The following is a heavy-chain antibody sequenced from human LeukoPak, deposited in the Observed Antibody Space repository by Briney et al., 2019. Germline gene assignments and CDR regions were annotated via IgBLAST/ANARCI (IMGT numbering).Heavy chain of an antibody. CDR3: ARMTTVTTFRYFDL. CDR1: GGAFSSYA. D-gene: IGHD4-17*01. CDR2: MNPNSGNT. V-gene: IGHV1-8*03. J-gene: IGHJ2*01. Sequence: ASVKVSCKASGGAFSSYAISWVRQATGQGLEWMGWMNPNSGNTGYAQKFQGRVTITRNTSISTAYMELSSLRSEDTAVYYCARMTTVTTFRYFDLWGRGTLVTVSS.